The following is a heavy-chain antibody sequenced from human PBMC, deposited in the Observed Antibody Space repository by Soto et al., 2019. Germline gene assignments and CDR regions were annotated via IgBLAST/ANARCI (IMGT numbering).Heavy chain of an antibody. V-gene: IGHV3-48*01. CDR3: ARERTAAGMGYYYYYMDV. D-gene: IGHD6-13*01. CDR2: ISSSSSTI. Sequence: EVQLVESGGGLVQPGGSLRLSCAASGFTFSSYSMNWVRQAPGKGLEWVSYISSSSSTIYYADSVKGRFTISRDNAKNPLNLQMNSLGAEDTGVYYGARERTAAGMGYYYYYMDVWGKGTTVIVSS. J-gene: IGHJ6*03. CDR1: GFTFSSYS.